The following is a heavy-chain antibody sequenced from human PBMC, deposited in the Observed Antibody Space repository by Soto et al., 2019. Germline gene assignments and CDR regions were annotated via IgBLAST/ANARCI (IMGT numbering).Heavy chain of an antibody. Sequence: QVQLVQSGAEVKKPGASVKVSCKASGYTFTGYYMHWVRQAPGQGLEWMGWINPNSGGTNYAQKFQGWVTMTRDTAIRTAYLELSRLRSDDTAVYYCARTMTTVVTRGVGMDVWGQGTTVTVSS. D-gene: IGHD4-17*01. J-gene: IGHJ6*02. V-gene: IGHV1-2*04. CDR3: ARTMTTVVTRGVGMDV. CDR2: INPNSGGT. CDR1: GYTFTGYY.